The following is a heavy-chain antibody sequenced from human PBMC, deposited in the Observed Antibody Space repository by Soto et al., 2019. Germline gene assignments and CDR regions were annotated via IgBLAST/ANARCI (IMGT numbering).Heavy chain of an antibody. CDR3: ARVVLEWLPTSGFVY. J-gene: IGHJ4*02. Sequence: QIQLVQSGAEVKKPGASVKVSCKASGYSFTSYGITWVRQAPGQGPEWLGWITAENGNTNYAQKFEGRGTMTTDTSTNTAYMELRGLRADDTAVYYCARVVLEWLPTSGFVYWGQGTLVTVSS. V-gene: IGHV1-18*04. CDR1: GYSFTSYG. CDR2: ITAENGNT. D-gene: IGHD3-3*01.